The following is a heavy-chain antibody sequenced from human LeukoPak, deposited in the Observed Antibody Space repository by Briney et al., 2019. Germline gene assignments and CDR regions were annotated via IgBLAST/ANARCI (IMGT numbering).Heavy chain of an antibody. CDR3: VRSMVTTDRNFDH. Sequence: PSETLSLTCTVSGGSITSSPYHWAWIRQPPGRGPEWIGTVSHSGATQYNPSLTSRVTISLDTSKNQFSLSLNSVTAADTAVFYCVRSMVTTDRNFDHWGQGTLVTVSS. D-gene: IGHD2-21*02. J-gene: IGHJ4*01. CDR2: VSHSGAT. V-gene: IGHV4-39*07. CDR1: GGSITSSPYH.